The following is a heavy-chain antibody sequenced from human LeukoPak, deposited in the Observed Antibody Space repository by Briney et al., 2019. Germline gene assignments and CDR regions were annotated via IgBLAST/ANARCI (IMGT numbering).Heavy chain of an antibody. V-gene: IGHV1-24*01. CDR2: FDPEDGET. CDR1: GYTLTELS. D-gene: IGHD1-26*01. CDR3: ATGGGSYFSDTFDI. J-gene: IGHJ3*02. Sequence: ASVKVSCKVSGYTLTELSMHWVRQAPGKGLERMGGFDPEDGETIYAQKFQGRVTMTEDTSTDTAYMELSSLRSEDTAVYYCATGGGSYFSDTFDIWGQGTMVTVSS.